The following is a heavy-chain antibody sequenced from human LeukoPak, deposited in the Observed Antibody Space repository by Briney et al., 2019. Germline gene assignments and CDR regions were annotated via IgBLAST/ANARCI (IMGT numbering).Heavy chain of an antibody. CDR3: ARIGYYYDSSGYSRYFQH. D-gene: IGHD3-22*01. Sequence: PGGSLRLSCAASGFTFSDYAMSWVRQAPGKGLEWVANIKQDGSEKYYVDSVKGRFTISRDNAKNSLYLQMNSLRAEDTAVYYCARIGYYYDSSGYSRYFQHWGQGTLVTVSS. J-gene: IGHJ1*01. CDR1: GFTFSDYA. CDR2: IKQDGSEK. V-gene: IGHV3-7*01.